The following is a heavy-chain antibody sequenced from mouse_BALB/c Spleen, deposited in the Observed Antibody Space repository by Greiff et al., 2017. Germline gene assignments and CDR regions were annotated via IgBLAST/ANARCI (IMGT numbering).Heavy chain of an antibody. V-gene: IGHV14-3*02. CDR3: ARDYGSHYYAMDY. J-gene: IGHJ4*01. CDR1: GFNFQDTY. CDR2: IDPANGNT. D-gene: IGHD1-1*01. Sequence: EVKLMESGAELVKPGASVKLSCTASGFNFQDTYMHWVKQRPEQGLEWIGRIDPANGNTKYAPKFQGKATITEDPSSNTAYLQLSSLTSEDSAVYYCARDYGSHYYAMDYWGQGTSVTVSS.